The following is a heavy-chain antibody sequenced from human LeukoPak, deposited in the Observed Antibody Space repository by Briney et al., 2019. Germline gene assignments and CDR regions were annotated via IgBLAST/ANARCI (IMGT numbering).Heavy chain of an antibody. V-gene: IGHV3-74*01. Sequence: GGSLRLSCAASGFTFSSYWMHWVRQAPGKGLVWVSRINSDGSSTSYADSVKGRFTISRDNAKNTLYLQMNSLRAEDTAVYYCARVGGGCSSTSCPHGPYYYYYYMDVWGKGTTVTISS. CDR3: ARVGGGCSSTSCPHGPYYYYYYMDV. D-gene: IGHD2-2*01. J-gene: IGHJ6*03. CDR2: INSDGSST. CDR1: GFTFSSYW.